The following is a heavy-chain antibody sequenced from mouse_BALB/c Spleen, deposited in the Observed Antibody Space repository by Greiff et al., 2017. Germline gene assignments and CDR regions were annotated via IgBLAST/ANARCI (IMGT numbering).Heavy chain of an antibody. CDR3: AKSYYGSSYDAMDY. D-gene: IGHD1-1*01. CDR2: INPYNDGT. J-gene: IGHJ4*01. CDR1: GYTFTSYV. V-gene: IGHV1-14*01. Sequence: EVQVVESGPELVKPGASVKMSCKASGYTFTSYVMHWVKQKPGQGLEWIGYINPYNDGTKYNEKFKGKATLTSDKSSSTAYMELSSLTSEDSAVYYCAKSYYGSSYDAMDYWGQGTSVTVSS.